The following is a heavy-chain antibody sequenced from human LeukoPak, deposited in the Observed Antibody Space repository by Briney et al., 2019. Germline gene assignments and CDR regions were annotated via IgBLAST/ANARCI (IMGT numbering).Heavy chain of an antibody. V-gene: IGHV4-38-2*02. CDR3: ARDLGYSGFDWAP. CDR1: GYSISSGYY. CDR2: IHSSGNT. Sequence: SETLSLTCTVSGYSISSGYYWGWIRQPPGKRLEWVGSIHSSGNTYYNPTLKSRVTISVDTSKNQFSLNLTSVTAADAAVYYCARDLGYSGFDWAPWGQGTLVTVSS. J-gene: IGHJ5*02. D-gene: IGHD5-12*01.